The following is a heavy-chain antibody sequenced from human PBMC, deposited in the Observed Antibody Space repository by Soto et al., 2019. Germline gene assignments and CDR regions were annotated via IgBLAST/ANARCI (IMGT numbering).Heavy chain of an antibody. V-gene: IGHV3-23*01. CDR3: SKDSVAVAGTFDY. CDR2: ISGSGGST. CDR1: GFTFSSYA. J-gene: IGHJ4*02. D-gene: IGHD6-19*01. Sequence: GGSLRLSCAASGFTFSSYAMSWVRQAPGKGLEWVSAISGSGGSTYYADSVKGRFTISRDNSKNTLYLQMNSLKAEDTAVHYCSKDSVAVAGTFDYWGQGTLVTVSS.